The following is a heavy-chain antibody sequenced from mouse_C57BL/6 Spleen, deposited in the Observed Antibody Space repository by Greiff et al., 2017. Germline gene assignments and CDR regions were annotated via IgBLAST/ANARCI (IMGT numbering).Heavy chain of an antibody. J-gene: IGHJ4*01. CDR3: ARRGYDDAMDY. V-gene: IGHV1-69*01. CDR2: IDPSDSYT. CDR1: GYTFTSYW. D-gene: IGHD2-2*01. Sequence: QVQLQQSGAELVMPGASVKLSCKASGYTFTSYWMHWVKQRPGQGLEWIGEIDPSDSYTNYNQKFKGKSTLTVDKSSSTAYMQLSSLTSEDSAVYYCARRGYDDAMDYWGQGTSVTVSS.